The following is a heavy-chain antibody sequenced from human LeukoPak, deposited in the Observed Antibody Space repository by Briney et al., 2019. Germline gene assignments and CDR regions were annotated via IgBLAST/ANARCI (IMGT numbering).Heavy chain of an antibody. J-gene: IGHJ4*02. CDR3: AKDRERITIFGVVKDY. V-gene: IGHV1-69*05. Sequence: ASVKVSCKASGGTFSSYAISWVRQAPGQGLEWMGGIIPIFGTANYAQKFQGRVTITMDESTSTAYMELSSLRAEDTAVYYCAKDRERITIFGVVKDYWGQGTLVTVSS. CDR1: GGTFSSYA. D-gene: IGHD3-3*01. CDR2: IIPIFGTA.